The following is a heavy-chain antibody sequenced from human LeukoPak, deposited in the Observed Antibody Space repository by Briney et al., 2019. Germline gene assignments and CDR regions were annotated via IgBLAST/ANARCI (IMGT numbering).Heavy chain of an antibody. CDR1: GGSISSGGYY. CDR2: ISYSGST. CDR3: ARGDYSDYVWFDP. V-gene: IGHV4-31*03. Sequence: SQTLSLTCTVSGGSISSGGYYWSWIRQHPGKDLEWIGFISYSGSTYYNPSLKSRVTISVDTSKNQFSLKLTSVTAADTAVYYCARGDYSDYVWFDPWGQGTLVTVSS. J-gene: IGHJ5*02. D-gene: IGHD4-11*01.